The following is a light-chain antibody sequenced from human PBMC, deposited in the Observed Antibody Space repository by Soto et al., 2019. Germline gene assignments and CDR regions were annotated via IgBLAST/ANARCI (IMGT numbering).Light chain of an antibody. Sequence: QSALTQPASVSGSPGQSITISCTGTSTDIGAYNYVSWYQQHPGKAPKLLIYEVSNRPSGVSNRFSGSKSGNTASLTISGLQAEDEADYYCSSYTSSSTLGRVFGGGTKLTVL. CDR3: SSYTSSSTLGRV. J-gene: IGLJ3*02. CDR2: EVS. V-gene: IGLV2-14*01. CDR1: STDIGAYNY.